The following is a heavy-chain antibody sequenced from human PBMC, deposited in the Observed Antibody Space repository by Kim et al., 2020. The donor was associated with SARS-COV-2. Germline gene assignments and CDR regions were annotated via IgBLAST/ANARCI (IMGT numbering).Heavy chain of an antibody. Sequence: FQGRVTITADESTSTAYMELSSLRSEDTAVYYCAREAGYSGYAGMYYFDYWGQGTLVTVSS. V-gene: IGHV1-69*01. CDR3: AREAGYSGYAGMYYFDY. J-gene: IGHJ4*02. D-gene: IGHD5-12*01.